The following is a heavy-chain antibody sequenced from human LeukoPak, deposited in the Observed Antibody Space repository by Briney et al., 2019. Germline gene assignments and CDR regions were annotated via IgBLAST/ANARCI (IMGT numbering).Heavy chain of an antibody. J-gene: IGHJ4*02. D-gene: IGHD3-16*01. V-gene: IGHV4-59*12. CDR1: GGSISSYY. Sequence: SETLSLTCTVSGGSISSYYWSWIRQPPGKGLEWIGYIYYSGSTNYNPSLKSRVTISVDTSKNQFSLKLSSVTAADTAVYYCARDGGNGPFDYWGQGTLVTVSS. CDR2: IYYSGST. CDR3: ARDGGNGPFDY.